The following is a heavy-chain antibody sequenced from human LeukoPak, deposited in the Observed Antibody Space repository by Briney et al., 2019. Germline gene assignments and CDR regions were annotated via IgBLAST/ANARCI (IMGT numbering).Heavy chain of an antibody. Sequence: PSETLSLTCTVSGGSISSHYWSWIRQPPGKGLEWIGYIYTSGSTNYNPSLKSRVTISVDTSKNQFSLKLSSVTAADTAVYYCARHPAAAAGTRWFDPWGQGTLVTVSS. V-gene: IGHV4-4*09. CDR2: IYTSGST. CDR1: GGSISSHY. J-gene: IGHJ5*02. CDR3: ARHPAAAAGTRWFDP. D-gene: IGHD6-13*01.